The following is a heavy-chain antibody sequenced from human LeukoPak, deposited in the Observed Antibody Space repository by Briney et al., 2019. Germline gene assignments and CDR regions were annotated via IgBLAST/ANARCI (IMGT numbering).Heavy chain of an antibody. CDR3: ARVRPGSYNALDY. CDR2: ITWNGGST. D-gene: IGHD1-26*01. J-gene: IGHJ4*02. V-gene: IGHV3-20*04. Sequence: GGSLRLSCAASGFTFDDCAMSWVRQAPGKGLEWVSGITWNGGSTNYADSVKGRFTISRDNAKNSLYLQMNSLRAEDTALYYCARVRPGSYNALDYWGQGTLVTVSS. CDR1: GFTFDDCA.